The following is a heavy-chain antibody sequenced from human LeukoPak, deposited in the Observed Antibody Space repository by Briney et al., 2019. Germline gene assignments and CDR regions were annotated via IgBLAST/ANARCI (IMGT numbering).Heavy chain of an antibody. CDR3: ARVIFGMVLNAFDL. Sequence: SETLSLTCTVSGGSISSYYWTWIRQPPGRGLEWVGYISYGGSTNYNPSLKSRVTISVDTSTNQFSLKLSSVTAADTAVYYCARVIFGMVLNAFDLWGRGTMVTVSS. V-gene: IGHV4-59*01. D-gene: IGHD3/OR15-3a*01. J-gene: IGHJ3*01. CDR1: GGSISSYY. CDR2: ISYGGST.